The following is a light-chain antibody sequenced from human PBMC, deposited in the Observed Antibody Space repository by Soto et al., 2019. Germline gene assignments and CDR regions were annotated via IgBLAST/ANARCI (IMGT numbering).Light chain of an antibody. Sequence: QSVLTQPPSVSAAPGQKVTISCSGSNANIGENYVSWYQQLPGTAPKVFIYDDYKRPSGIPDRFSGSKSGTSATLGITALQTGDEADYYCGTWDSTMTALVFGGGTKLTVL. CDR3: GTWDSTMTALV. CDR1: NANIGENY. CDR2: DDY. V-gene: IGLV1-51*01. J-gene: IGLJ2*01.